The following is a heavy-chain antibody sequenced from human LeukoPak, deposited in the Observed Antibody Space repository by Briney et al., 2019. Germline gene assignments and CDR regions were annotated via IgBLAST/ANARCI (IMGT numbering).Heavy chain of an antibody. CDR2: VYDSGST. CDR1: GGSFSGHY. D-gene: IGHD1-26*01. J-gene: IGHJ5*02. Sequence: SETLSLTCAVYGGSFSGHYWSWIRQPPGKRLEWIGYVYDSGSTNYNPSLSSRVTISLDTSKNQFSLKLTSVTAADTAVYYCARLSGKWTWGQGTLVTVSS. V-gene: IGHV4-59*11. CDR3: ARLSGKWT.